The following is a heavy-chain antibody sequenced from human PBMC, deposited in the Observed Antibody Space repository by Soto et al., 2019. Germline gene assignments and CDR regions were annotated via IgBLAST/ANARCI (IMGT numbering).Heavy chain of an antibody. V-gene: IGHV4-31*03. D-gene: IGHD6-19*01. CDR3: ARDCIAVAGTMGQDWFDP. CDR1: GVSISSGGYY. Sequence: SETLSLTCTVSGVSISSGGYYWSWIRQHPGKGLEWIGYIYYSGSTYYNPSLKSRVTISVDTSKNQFSLKLSSVTAADTAVYYCARDCIAVAGTMGQDWFDPWGQGTLVTVSS. J-gene: IGHJ5*02. CDR2: IYYSGST.